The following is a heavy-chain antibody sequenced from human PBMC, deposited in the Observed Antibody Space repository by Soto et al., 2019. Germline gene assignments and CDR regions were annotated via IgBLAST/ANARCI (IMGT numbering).Heavy chain of an antibody. CDR2: IYYSGAT. CDR3: ARQPLNYHYNSTGLDAFDI. J-gene: IGHJ3*02. V-gene: IGHV4-39*01. Sequence: SETLSLTCTVSGDYISSGDYYWGWIRQPPGKGLHWIGSIYYSGATYFNPSLRGRATISLDTSNNQFSLKLSSVTAADTAVYYCARQPLNYHYNSTGLDAFDIWGQGTKVTVS. D-gene: IGHD3-22*01. CDR1: GDYISSGDYY.